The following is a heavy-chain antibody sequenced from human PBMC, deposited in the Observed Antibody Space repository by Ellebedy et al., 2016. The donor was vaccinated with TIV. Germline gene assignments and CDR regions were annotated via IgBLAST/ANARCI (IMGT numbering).Heavy chain of an antibody. D-gene: IGHD4-17*01. J-gene: IGHJ5*02. CDR1: GFTFSNYV. V-gene: IGHV3-23*01. CDR3: AKDRDDDGDDVFDT. Sequence: GGSLRLXXTASGFTFSNYVMSWVRQAPGKGLEWVSDISRSGDSTYYADSVKGRFTISRDNRKNTLYLQMNSLRAEDTAVYYCAKDRDDDGDDVFDTWGQGSLVTVSS. CDR2: ISRSGDST.